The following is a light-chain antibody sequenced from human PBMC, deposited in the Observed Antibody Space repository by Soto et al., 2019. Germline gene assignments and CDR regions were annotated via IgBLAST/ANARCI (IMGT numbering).Light chain of an antibody. CDR1: PSVTNY. Sequence: EIVLTQAPGTLSLSPGERATLSCRASPSVTNYLAWYQQKPGQAPSLLIYGASSRATGIPDRFSGRGSGTDFTLTISRLEPEDFALYYCQQYGDSPFTFGQGTKVDIK. CDR2: GAS. J-gene: IGKJ1*01. V-gene: IGKV3-20*01. CDR3: QQYGDSPFT.